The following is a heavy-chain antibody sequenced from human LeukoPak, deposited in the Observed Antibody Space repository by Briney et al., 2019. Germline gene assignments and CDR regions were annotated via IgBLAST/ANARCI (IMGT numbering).Heavy chain of an antibody. CDR1: GYTFTSYG. CDR2: ISAYNGNT. Sequence: ASVKVSCKASGYTFTSYGISWVRQAPGQGLEWMGWISAYNGNTNYAQKLQGRVTMTTDTSTSTAYMELRSLRSDDTAVYYCARVGADDYVWGSNRWDFDYWGQGTLVTVSS. CDR3: ARVGADDYVWGSNRWDFDY. J-gene: IGHJ4*02. V-gene: IGHV1-18*01. D-gene: IGHD3-16*02.